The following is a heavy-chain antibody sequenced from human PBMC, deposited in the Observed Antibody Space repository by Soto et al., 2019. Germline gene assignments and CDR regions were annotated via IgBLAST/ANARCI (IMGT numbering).Heavy chain of an antibody. CDR3: ARRKDDYVWGSYRQPNLDY. D-gene: IGHD3-16*02. CDR1: GGSFSGYY. V-gene: IGHV4-34*01. Sequence: QVQLQQWGAGLLKPSETLSLTCAVYGGSFSGYYWSWIRQPPGKGLEWIGEINHSGSTNYNPSLKSRVTISVDTSKNQFSLKLSSVTAADTAVYYCARRKDDYVWGSYRQPNLDYWGQGTLVTVSS. J-gene: IGHJ4*02. CDR2: INHSGST.